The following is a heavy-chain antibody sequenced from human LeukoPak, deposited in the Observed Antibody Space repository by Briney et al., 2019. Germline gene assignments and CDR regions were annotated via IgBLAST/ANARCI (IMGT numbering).Heavy chain of an antibody. Sequence: GGSLRLSCAASGFTFSSYAMSWVRQAPGKGLEWVSAISGSGGSTYYADSVKGRFTISRDNSNNVLYLHMNSVRAEDTAVYYCARDRNNYYFDYCGQGTQVTVSS. CDR2: ISGSGGST. J-gene: IGHJ4*02. CDR3: ARDRNNYYFDY. D-gene: IGHD1-20*01. CDR1: GFTFSSYA. V-gene: IGHV3-23*01.